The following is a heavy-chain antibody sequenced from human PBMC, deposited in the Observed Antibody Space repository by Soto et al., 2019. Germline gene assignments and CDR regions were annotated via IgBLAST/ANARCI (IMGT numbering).Heavy chain of an antibody. J-gene: IGHJ4*02. V-gene: IGHV5-51*01. CDR3: ARRVTSSTGWDY. Sequence: ASLKIPKNGAGDIFINHWIGWMSKMPGKGLEWMGIIHGGDSNTRYSPSFDGQVTISTDKSINTAYLQWSSLKASDTAMYYCARRVTSSTGWDYWGQGTLLTVSS. CDR1: GDIFINHW. D-gene: IGHD6-19*01. CDR2: IHGGDSNT.